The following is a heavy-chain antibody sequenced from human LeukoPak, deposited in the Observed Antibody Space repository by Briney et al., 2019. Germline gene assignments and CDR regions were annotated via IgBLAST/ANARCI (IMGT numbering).Heavy chain of an antibody. CDR3: ARDFAEYSSSSESRSIDY. CDR1: GYTFTSYG. CDR2: ISAYNGNT. D-gene: IGHD6-6*01. V-gene: IGHV1-18*01. J-gene: IGHJ4*02. Sequence: GASVKVSCKASGYTFTSYGISWVRQAPGQGLEWMGWISAYNGNTNYAQKLQGRVTMTTDTSTSTAYMELRSLRSDDTAVYYCARDFAEYSSSSESRSIDYWGQGTLVTVSS.